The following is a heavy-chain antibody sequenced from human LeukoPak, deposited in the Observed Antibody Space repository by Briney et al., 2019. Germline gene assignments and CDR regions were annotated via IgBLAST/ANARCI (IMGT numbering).Heavy chain of an antibody. CDR2: IKEDGSEK. CDR1: GGSFSGYY. V-gene: IGHV3-7*03. Sequence: PSETLSLTCAVYGGSFSGYYWSWVRQAPGKGLEWVANIKEDGSEKNCVDSVKGRFTISRDNAKNALYLQMNSLRAEDTAVYYCARDAKWFDPWGQGTLVTVSS. CDR3: ARDAKWFDP. J-gene: IGHJ5*02.